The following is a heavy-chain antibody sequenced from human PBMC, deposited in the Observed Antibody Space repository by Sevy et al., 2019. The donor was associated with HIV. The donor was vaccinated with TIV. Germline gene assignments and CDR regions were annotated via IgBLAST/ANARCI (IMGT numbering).Heavy chain of an antibody. CDR1: GFTFSSYS. CDR2: ISSSSSTI. Sequence: GGSLRLSCAASGFTFSSYSMNWVRQAPGKGLEWVSYISSSSSTIYYADSVKGRFTISRDNAKNSLYLQMNSLRAEDTAVYYCARVIYDSSTYNYMTGYYFDYWGQGTLVTVSS. CDR3: ARVIYDSSTYNYMTGYYFDY. J-gene: IGHJ4*02. V-gene: IGHV3-48*01. D-gene: IGHD3-22*01.